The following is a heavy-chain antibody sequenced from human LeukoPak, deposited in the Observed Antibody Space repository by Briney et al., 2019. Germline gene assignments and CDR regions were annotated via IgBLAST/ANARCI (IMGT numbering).Heavy chain of an antibody. V-gene: IGHV1-69*06. CDR1: GYTFNNYG. J-gene: IGHJ4*02. CDR2: IIPIFGTA. D-gene: IGHD1-26*01. Sequence: SVKVSCKASGYTFNNYGISWVRQAPGQGLEWMGGIIPIFGTANYAQKFQGRVTITADKSTSTAYMELSSLRSEDTAVYYCARGTHSKVGATTGLPYFDYWGQGTLVTVSS. CDR3: ARGTHSKVGATTGLPYFDY.